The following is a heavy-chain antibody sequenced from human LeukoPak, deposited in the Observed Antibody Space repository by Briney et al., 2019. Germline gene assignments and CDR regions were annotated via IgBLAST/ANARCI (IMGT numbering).Heavy chain of an antibody. CDR3: ATKPQYNWNDTHYYSYGMDV. J-gene: IGHJ6*04. D-gene: IGHD1-1*01. V-gene: IGHV1-24*01. CDR2: FNPEDGET. CDR1: GYTLTELS. Sequence: EASVKVSCKVSGYTLTELSMNWVRQAPGKGLEWMGGFNPEDGETIYAQKFQGRVTMTEDTSTDTAYMELSSLRSEDTAVYYCATKPQYNWNDTHYYSYGMDVWGKGTTVTVPS.